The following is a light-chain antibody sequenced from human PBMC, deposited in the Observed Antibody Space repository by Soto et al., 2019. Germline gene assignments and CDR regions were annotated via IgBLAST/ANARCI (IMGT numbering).Light chain of an antibody. CDR3: QQSHSTPLT. Sequence: DIRVIQSPSSLSASVGDRVTITCRASLRISKYLNWYQQEPGKAPKLLIFGASTLQSGVPSRFSGSGSGTEFTLTITSLQPEDSATYYCQQSHSTPLTFGGGTKVE. CDR2: GAS. CDR1: LRISKY. V-gene: IGKV1-39*01. J-gene: IGKJ4*01.